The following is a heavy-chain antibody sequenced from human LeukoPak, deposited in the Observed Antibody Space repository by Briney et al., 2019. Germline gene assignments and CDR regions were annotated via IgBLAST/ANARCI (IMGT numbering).Heavy chain of an antibody. CDR2: ISGSGGST. CDR1: GFTFSSYA. J-gene: IGHJ5*02. V-gene: IGHV3-23*01. Sequence: SGGSLRLSCAASGFTFSSYAMHWARQAPGKGLEWVSAISGSGGSTYYADSVKGRFTISRDNSKNTLYLQMNSLRAEDTAVYYCAKENGPVAGHNWFDPWGQGTLVTVSS. D-gene: IGHD6-19*01. CDR3: AKENGPVAGHNWFDP.